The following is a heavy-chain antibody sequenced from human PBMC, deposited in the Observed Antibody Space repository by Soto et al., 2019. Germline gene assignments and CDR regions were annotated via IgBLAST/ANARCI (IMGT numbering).Heavy chain of an antibody. J-gene: IGHJ5*02. D-gene: IGHD3-10*01. Sequence: QVQLVQSGAEVKKPGASVKVSCKASGYTFSNYGISWVRQAPGQGLEWMGWISGYNGNTNHAQKLQGRVTMTTDTSTGTAYRELRSLRSDDTAVYYCARGVGSGSYYNQYNWFDPWGQGTLVTVSS. CDR1: GYTFSNYG. CDR2: ISGYNGNT. CDR3: ARGVGSGSYYNQYNWFDP. V-gene: IGHV1-18*01.